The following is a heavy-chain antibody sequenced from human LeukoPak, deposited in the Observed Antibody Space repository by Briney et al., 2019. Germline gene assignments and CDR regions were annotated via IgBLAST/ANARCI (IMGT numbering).Heavy chain of an antibody. Sequence: GGSLRLSCAASGFTFDDYAMHWVRQAPGKGLEWVSGISWNSGSIGYADSVKGRFTTSRDNAKNSLYLQMNSLRAEDTALYYCAKDSLGSRDAFDIWGQGTMVTVSS. CDR2: ISWNSGSI. J-gene: IGHJ3*02. CDR3: AKDSLGSRDAFDI. V-gene: IGHV3-9*01. CDR1: GFTFDDYA. D-gene: IGHD3-16*01.